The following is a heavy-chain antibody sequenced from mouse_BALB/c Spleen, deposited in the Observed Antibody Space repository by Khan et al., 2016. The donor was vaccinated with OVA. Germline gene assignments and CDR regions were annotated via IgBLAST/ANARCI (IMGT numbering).Heavy chain of an antibody. CDR2: LWRDGRT. V-gene: IGHV2-6-2*01. Sequence: VELVESGPDLVAPSQSLSITFTVSGFSLTSYAIHWVRHPPGKGLEWLVVLWRDGRTTYNSALKSRLSISKDNSKSQVFLKINSLQTDDTAMYYCARHQFPLSMDSWGQGTSVTVSS. J-gene: IGHJ4*01. CDR3: ARHQFPLSMDS. CDR1: GFSLTSYA.